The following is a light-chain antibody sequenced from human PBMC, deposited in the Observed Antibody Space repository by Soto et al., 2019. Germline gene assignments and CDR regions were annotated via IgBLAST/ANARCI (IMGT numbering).Light chain of an antibody. CDR3: SSYSSITALV. CDR2: DVS. CDR1: SSDVGGYNS. J-gene: IGLJ1*01. V-gene: IGLV2-14*01. Sequence: QAVVTQPASVSGSPGQSIAISCTGSSSDVGGYNSVSWYQQYPGKVPKIMIYDVSVRPSGVPDRFSGSKSGNTASLTISGLQAEDEADYYCSSYSSITALVFGPGTKVTVL.